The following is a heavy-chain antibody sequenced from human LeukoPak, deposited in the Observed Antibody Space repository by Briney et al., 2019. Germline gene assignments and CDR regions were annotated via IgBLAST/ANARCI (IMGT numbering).Heavy chain of an antibody. Sequence: GGSLRLSCAASGFTFSSYSMNWVRQAPGKGLEWVPYISSSSSTIYYADSVKGRFTISRDNAKNSLYLQMNSLRAEDTAVYYCARDSVLWFGELPVFDYWGQGTLVTVSS. CDR1: GFTFSSYS. CDR3: ARDSVLWFGELPVFDY. V-gene: IGHV3-48*01. D-gene: IGHD3-10*01. CDR2: ISSSSSTI. J-gene: IGHJ4*02.